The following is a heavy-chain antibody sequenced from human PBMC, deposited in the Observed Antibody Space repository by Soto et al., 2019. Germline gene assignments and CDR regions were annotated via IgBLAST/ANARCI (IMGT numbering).Heavy chain of an antibody. CDR3: AGEQWLVEEEYYYYGMDV. CDR2: INPNSGGT. CDR1: GYTFTGYY. D-gene: IGHD6-19*01. Sequence: ASVEASCKASGYTFTGYYMHWVLQAPGQGLEWMGWINPNSGGTNYAQKFQGRVTMTRDTSISTAYMELSRLRSDDTAVYYCAGEQWLVEEEYYYYGMDVWGQGTTVTVSS. V-gene: IGHV1-2*02. J-gene: IGHJ6*02.